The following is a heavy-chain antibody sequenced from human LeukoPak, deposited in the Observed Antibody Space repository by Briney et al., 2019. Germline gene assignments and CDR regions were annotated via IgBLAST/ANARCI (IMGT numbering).Heavy chain of an antibody. CDR1: GGSFSGYY. D-gene: IGHD3-10*01. Sequence: SETMSLTCAVYGGSFSGYYWSWIRQPPGKGLEWIGEINHSGSTNYYPSLKSRVTISVDTYKNQFSLKLSSVTAADTAVYYCAITMVRGVITLSPNWFDPWGQGTLATVSS. CDR3: AITMVRGVITLSPNWFDP. V-gene: IGHV4-34*01. J-gene: IGHJ5*02. CDR2: INHSGST.